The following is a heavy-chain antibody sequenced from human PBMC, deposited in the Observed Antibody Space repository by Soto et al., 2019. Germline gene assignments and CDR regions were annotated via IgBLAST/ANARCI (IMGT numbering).Heavy chain of an antibody. Sequence: QVQLQESGPGLVKPSETLSLTCTVSGDSVSSVGFHWAWLRRPPGKGLEWIGYIYNGGSTCYRPSLESRMHMSLDAIRNHYSLRLTSVTAADTAVYFCARAPVGLDTISYFDYWGQGKRVTFSS. V-gene: IGHV4-30-4*01. D-gene: IGHD3-3*01. CDR1: GDSVSSVGFH. J-gene: IGHJ4*02. CDR3: ARAPVGLDTISYFDY. CDR2: IYNGGST.